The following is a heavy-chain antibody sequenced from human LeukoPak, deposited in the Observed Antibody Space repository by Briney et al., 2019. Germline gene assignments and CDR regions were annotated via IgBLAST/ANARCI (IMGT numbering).Heavy chain of an antibody. J-gene: IGHJ4*02. CDR1: GYSISSGYY. CDR2: IYHSGST. CDR3: ARRGITIFGVVR. D-gene: IGHD3-3*01. V-gene: IGHV4-38-2*02. Sequence: SETLSLTCTVSGYSISSGYYWGWIRQPPGKGLEWIGSIYHSGSTNYNPSLKSRVTISVDTSKNQSSLKLSSVTAADTAVYYCARRGITIFGVVRWGQGTLVTVSS.